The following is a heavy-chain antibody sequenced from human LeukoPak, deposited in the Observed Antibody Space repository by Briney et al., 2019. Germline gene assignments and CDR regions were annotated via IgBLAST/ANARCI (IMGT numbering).Heavy chain of an antibody. D-gene: IGHD3-22*01. CDR2: INPNSGGT. CDR3: ARGDPTYYYDSSGELDY. Sequence: GASVKVSCKVSGYTLTELSMHWVRQAPGKGLEWMGWINPNSGGTNYAQKFQGWVTMTRDTSISTAYMELSRLRSDDTAVYYCARGDPTYYYDSSGELDYWGQGTLVTVSS. V-gene: IGHV1-2*04. CDR1: GYTLTELS. J-gene: IGHJ4*02.